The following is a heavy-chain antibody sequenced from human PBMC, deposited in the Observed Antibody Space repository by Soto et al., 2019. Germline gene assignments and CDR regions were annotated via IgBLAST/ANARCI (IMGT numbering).Heavy chain of an antibody. V-gene: IGHV4-39*01. Sequence: WGSRSLTCTFSGGCINSTSYYWGWIRQPPGKGLEWIGSIYYSGSTYYNPSLKSRVTISVDTSKNQFSLKLSSVTAADTAVYYYARHVLGGSLTFDSWGKGHLVTVSS. CDR1: GGCINSTSYY. D-gene: IGHD1-26*01. J-gene: IGHJ4*02. CDR2: IYYSGST. CDR3: ARHVLGGSLTFDS.